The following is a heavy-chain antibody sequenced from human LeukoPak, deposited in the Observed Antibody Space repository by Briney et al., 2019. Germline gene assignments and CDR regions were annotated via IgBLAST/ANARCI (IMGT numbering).Heavy chain of an antibody. Sequence: GGSLRLSCAASGFIFSNYAMSWVRQAPGKGLEWVSAIGGRDGGTYYADSVKGRFTVSRDDPKNTLYLQMDTLRVEDTAVYYCAKWGDYDVLTGYYVSDFWGQGTLVTVSS. CDR1: GFIFSNYA. J-gene: IGHJ4*02. D-gene: IGHD3-9*01. V-gene: IGHV3-23*01. CDR2: IGGRDGGT. CDR3: AKWGDYDVLTGYYVSDF.